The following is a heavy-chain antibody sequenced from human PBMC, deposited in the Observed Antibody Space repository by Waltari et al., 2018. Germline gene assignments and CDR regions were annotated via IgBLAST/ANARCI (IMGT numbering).Heavy chain of an antibody. V-gene: IGHV3-53*01. D-gene: IGHD1-7*01. CDR3: ARMGRNSAYFDY. CDR2: IYSGGST. J-gene: IGHJ4*02. CDR1: GFTVSSNY. Sequence: EVQLVESGGGLIQPGGSLRLSCAASGFTVSSNYMSWVRQAPGKGVEWVSGIYSGGSTYYADSVKGRFTISRDNSKNTLYLQMNSLRAEDTAVYYCARMGRNSAYFDYWGQGTLVTVSS.